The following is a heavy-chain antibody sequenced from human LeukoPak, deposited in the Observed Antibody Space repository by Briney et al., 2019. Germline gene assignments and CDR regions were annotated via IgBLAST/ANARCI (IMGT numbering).Heavy chain of an antibody. V-gene: IGHV3-23*01. CDR1: GFMFSTYA. CDR3: AKDYTICAGDCSSPGDAFDL. Sequence: PGGSLRLSCVASGFMFSTYAMSWVRQSPGKGLEWVSGISGSGDDSSSGGTTHYEDSVRGRFTISRDNTKNTLHLEMNSLRVEDTALYYCAKDYTICAGDCSSPGDAFDLWGQGTMVTVSS. D-gene: IGHD2-21*02. J-gene: IGHJ3*01. CDR2: ISGSGDDSSSGGTT.